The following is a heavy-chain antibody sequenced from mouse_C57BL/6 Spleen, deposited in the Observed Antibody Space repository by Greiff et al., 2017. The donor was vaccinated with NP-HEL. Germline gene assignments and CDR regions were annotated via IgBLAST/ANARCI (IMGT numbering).Heavy chain of an antibody. CDR1: GYTFTSYD. V-gene: IGHV1-85*01. D-gene: IGHD1-1*01. Sequence: QVQLKESGPELVKPGASVKLSCKASGYTFTSYDINWVKQRPGQGLEWIGWIYPRDGSTKYNEKFKGKATLTVDTSSSTAYMELHSLTSEHSAVYFCARESHYYGSYPHWYFDVWGTGTTVTVSS. J-gene: IGHJ1*03. CDR2: IYPRDGST. CDR3: ARESHYYGSYPHWYFDV.